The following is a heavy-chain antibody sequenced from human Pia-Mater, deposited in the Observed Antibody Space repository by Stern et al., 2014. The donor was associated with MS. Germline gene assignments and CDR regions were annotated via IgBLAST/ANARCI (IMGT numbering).Heavy chain of an antibody. V-gene: IGHV3-9*01. CDR1: GFPFDDYA. J-gene: IGHJ6*02. CDR3: AKDRNRGYSYGYSYGMDV. D-gene: IGHD5-18*01. Sequence: DVHLVESGGGLVQPGRSLRLSCAASGFPFDDYAMHWVRQAPGKGLEWVSGISWNSGSIGYADSVKGRFTISRDNAKTSLYLQMNSLRAEDTALYYCAKDRNRGYSYGYSYGMDVWGQGTTVTVSS. CDR2: ISWNSGSI.